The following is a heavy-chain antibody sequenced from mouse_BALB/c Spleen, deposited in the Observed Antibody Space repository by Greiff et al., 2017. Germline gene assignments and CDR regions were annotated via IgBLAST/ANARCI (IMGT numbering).Heavy chain of an antibody. CDR3: ARDRGYRYDYAMDY. CDR1: GFTFTDYY. J-gene: IGHJ4*01. CDR2: IRNKANGYTT. Sequence: EVKLMESGGGLVQPGGSLRLSCAPSGFTFTDYYMSWVRQPPGKELEWLGFIRNKANGYTTEYSASVKGRFTISRDNSQSILYLQMNTLRAEDSATYYCARDRGYRYDYAMDYWGQGTSVTVSS. D-gene: IGHD2-14*01. V-gene: IGHV7-3*02.